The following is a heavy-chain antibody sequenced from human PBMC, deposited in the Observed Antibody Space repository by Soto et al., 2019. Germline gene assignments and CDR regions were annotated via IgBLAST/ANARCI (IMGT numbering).Heavy chain of an antibody. CDR3: ARDLSGYYYGMDV. V-gene: IGHV4-61*01. CDR1: GGSVSSCSYY. Sequence: QVQLQESGPGLVKPSETLSLTCTVSGGSVSSCSYYWSWIRQPPGKGLEWIGYIYYSGSTNYNPSIKSRVTISVDTSKNQFSLKLRSVTAADTAVYYCARDLSGYYYGMDVWGQGTTVTVSS. CDR2: IYYSGST. J-gene: IGHJ6*02.